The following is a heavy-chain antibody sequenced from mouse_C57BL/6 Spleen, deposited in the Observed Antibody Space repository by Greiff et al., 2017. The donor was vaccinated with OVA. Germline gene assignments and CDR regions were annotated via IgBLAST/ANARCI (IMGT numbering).Heavy chain of an antibody. CDR2: IWSGGST. CDR3: ARNVLLRSYFDV. V-gene: IGHV2-2*01. CDR1: GFSLTSYG. Sequence: VQLQQSGPGLVQPSQSLSITCTVSGFSLTSYGVHWVRQSPGTGLEWLGVIWSGGSTDYNAAFISRLSISKDNSKSQVFFKMNSLQADDTAIYYCARNVLLRSYFDVWGTGTTVTVSS. D-gene: IGHD1-1*01. J-gene: IGHJ1*03.